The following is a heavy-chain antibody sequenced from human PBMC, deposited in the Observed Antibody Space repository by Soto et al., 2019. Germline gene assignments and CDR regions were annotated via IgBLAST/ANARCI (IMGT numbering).Heavy chain of an antibody. CDR3: ARRQRITMIVVVIADAFDI. D-gene: IGHD3-22*01. CDR2: IYYSGST. J-gene: IGHJ3*02. Sequence: SETLSLTCTVSGGSISSGDYYWSWIRQPPGKGLEWIGYIYYSGSTYYNPSLKSRVTISVDTSKNQFSLKLSSVTAADTAVYYCARRQRITMIVVVIADAFDIWGQGTMVTVSS. V-gene: IGHV4-30-4*01. CDR1: GGSISSGDYY.